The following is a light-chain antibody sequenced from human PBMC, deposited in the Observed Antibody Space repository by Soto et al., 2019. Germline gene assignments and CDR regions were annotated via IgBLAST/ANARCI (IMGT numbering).Light chain of an antibody. CDR3: QQYGSSPFT. V-gene: IGKV3-20*01. CDR1: QSVSSNY. Sequence: EIVLTQSPGTLALSPGERATLSCRASQSVSSNYLTWYQQKRGQAPRLLIHGASSRATGIPDRFSGSGSGTGFTLNISRLEPEDFAVYYFQQYGSSPFTCGPGINVGIK. CDR2: GAS. J-gene: IGKJ3*01.